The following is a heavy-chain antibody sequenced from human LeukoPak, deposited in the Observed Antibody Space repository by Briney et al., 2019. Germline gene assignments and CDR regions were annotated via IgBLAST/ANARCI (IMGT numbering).Heavy chain of an antibody. CDR2: IYYSGST. CDR3: ARASSAGQWLVQDAFDI. Sequence: PSETLSLTCTVSGGSISSSSYYWGWIRQPPGKGLEWIGSIYYSGSTYYNPSLKSRVTISVDTSKNQFSLKLSSVTAADTAVYYCARASSAGQWLVQDAFDIWGQGTMVTVSS. CDR1: GGSISSSSYY. V-gene: IGHV4-39*01. J-gene: IGHJ3*02. D-gene: IGHD6-19*01.